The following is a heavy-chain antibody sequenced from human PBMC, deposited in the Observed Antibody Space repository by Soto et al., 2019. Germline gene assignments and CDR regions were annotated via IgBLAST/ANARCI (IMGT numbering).Heavy chain of an antibody. Sequence: ASVKVSCKASGYTFTGYYIHWVRQAPGQGLEWMGWINPNSGGTNYAQKFQGRVTMTRDTSISTAYMELSRLRSDDTAVYYCARDKVGATYFDYWGQGTLVTVSS. D-gene: IGHD1-26*01. J-gene: IGHJ4*02. CDR3: ARDKVGATYFDY. CDR1: GYTFTGYY. CDR2: INPNSGGT. V-gene: IGHV1-2*02.